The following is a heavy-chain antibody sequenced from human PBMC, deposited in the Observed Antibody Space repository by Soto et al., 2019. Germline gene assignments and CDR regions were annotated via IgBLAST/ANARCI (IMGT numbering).Heavy chain of an antibody. Sequence: QVRLQQWGAGLLKPSETLSLTCAVYGASFTGYYWTWLRQSPGKGLEWIGEVSHSGTAKYNPSLKSRGTLSLDTSKGQFSLELTSVTAADTAVYYCARYGGTAIWYFDIWGRGTSVSVSS. D-gene: IGHD2-15*01. CDR3: ARYGGTAIWYFDI. CDR1: GASFTGYY. CDR2: VSHSGTA. V-gene: IGHV4-34*01. J-gene: IGHJ2*01.